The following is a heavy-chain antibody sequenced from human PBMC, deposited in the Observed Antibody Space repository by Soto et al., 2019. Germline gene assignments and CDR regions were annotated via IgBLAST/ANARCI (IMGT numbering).Heavy chain of an antibody. D-gene: IGHD3-10*01. Sequence: EVQLVASGGGLVQPGGSLRLSCAASGFSYSSYWMSWVRQAPGKGLEWVANIKQDGSVKDYVDSVKGRFTISRDNAKNSLYLQMNSLRAEDTAVYYCATTPWGGADYWGQGTLVTVSS. CDR2: IKQDGSVK. J-gene: IGHJ4*02. CDR1: GFSYSSYW. CDR3: ATTPWGGADY. V-gene: IGHV3-7*02.